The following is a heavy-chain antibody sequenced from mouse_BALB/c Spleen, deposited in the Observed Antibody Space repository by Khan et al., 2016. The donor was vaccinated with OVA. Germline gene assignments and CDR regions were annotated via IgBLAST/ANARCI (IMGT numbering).Heavy chain of an antibody. V-gene: IGHV1-4*01. CDR2: INPSSGYT. J-gene: IGHJ2*01. CDR1: GYTFTSYT. Sequence: QVQLQESGAELARPAPSVKLSCKASGYTFTSYTMHWVNQRPGQGLEWIGYINPSSGYTKYNQKFKDKATLTADKSSSTAYMQLSSLTSEDSAVYYCARTHERWGQGTTLTVSS. CDR3: ARTHER.